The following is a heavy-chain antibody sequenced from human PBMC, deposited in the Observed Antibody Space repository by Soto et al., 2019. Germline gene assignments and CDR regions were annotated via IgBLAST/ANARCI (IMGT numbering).Heavy chain of an antibody. J-gene: IGHJ4*02. D-gene: IGHD3-3*01. CDR2: VSSTGKT. CDR3: AASISIFGVVPF. Sequence: KSSETLSLTCNVSGDSLSSNGYFWTWLRQPPGKGLEWIGYVSSTGKTKYNPSLKSRVTISVGTSKNHFSLKLTSVTAADTAVYYCAASISIFGVVPFWGQGTLVTVSS. V-gene: IGHV4-61*03. CDR1: GDSLSSNGYF.